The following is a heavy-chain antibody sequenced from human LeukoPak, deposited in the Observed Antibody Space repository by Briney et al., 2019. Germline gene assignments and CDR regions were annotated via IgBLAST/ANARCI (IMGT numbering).Heavy chain of an antibody. CDR1: GYSFTSYW. Sequence: KVSCKASGYSFTSYWISWVRQMPGKGLEWMGRIDPSDSYTNYSPSFQGHVTISADKSISTAYLQWSSLKASDTAMYYCARHPLTMVRGVVYNWFDPWGQGTLVTVSS. CDR2: IDPSDSYT. J-gene: IGHJ5*02. CDR3: ARHPLTMVRGVVYNWFDP. D-gene: IGHD3-10*01. V-gene: IGHV5-10-1*01.